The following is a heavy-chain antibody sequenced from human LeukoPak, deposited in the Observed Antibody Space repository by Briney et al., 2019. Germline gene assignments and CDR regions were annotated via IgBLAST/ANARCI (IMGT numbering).Heavy chain of an antibody. CDR2: IIPILGIA. J-gene: IGHJ4*02. Sequence: GASVKVSCKASGYTFTSYGISWVRQAPGQGLEWMGRIIPILGIANYAQKFQGRVTITADKSTSTAYMELSSLRSEDTAVYYCASPSTSAGYSSGSFDYWGQGTLVTVSS. V-gene: IGHV1-69*04. D-gene: IGHD6-19*01. CDR1: GYTFTSYG. CDR3: ASPSTSAGYSSGSFDY.